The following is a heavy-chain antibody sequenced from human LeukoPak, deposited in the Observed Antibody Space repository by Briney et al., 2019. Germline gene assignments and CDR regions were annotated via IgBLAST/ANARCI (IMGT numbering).Heavy chain of an antibody. CDR1: GFTFSDSY. CDR3: ARGSARWFDP. Sequence: GGSLRLSCAASGFTFSDSYMSWIRQAAGKGLEWISYISSTSSHTNYADSVKGRFTISRDNAKRSLYLLMNSLRAEDTAVYYCARGSARWFDPWGQGTLVTVSS. CDR2: ISSTSSHT. V-gene: IGHV3-11*05. J-gene: IGHJ5*02.